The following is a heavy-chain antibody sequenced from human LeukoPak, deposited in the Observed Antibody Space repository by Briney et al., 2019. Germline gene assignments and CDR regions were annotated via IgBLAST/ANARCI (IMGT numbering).Heavy chain of an antibody. CDR3: AKLLWFGESFDAFDI. V-gene: IGHV3-30*18. Sequence: PGGSLRLSCAASGFTFSSYGMHWVRQAPGKGLEWVAVISYDGSNKYYADSVKGRFTISRDNSKNTLYLQMNSLRAEDTAVYYCAKLLWFGESFDAFDIWGQGTMVTVSS. J-gene: IGHJ3*02. D-gene: IGHD3-10*01. CDR1: GFTFSSYG. CDR2: ISYDGSNK.